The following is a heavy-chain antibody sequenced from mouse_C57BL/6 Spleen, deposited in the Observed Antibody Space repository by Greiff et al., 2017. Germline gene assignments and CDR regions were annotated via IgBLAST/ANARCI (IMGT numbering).Heavy chain of an antibody. CDR2: TYWGDDK. V-gene: IGHV8-12*01. Sequence: QVTLKESGPGILQSSQTLSLTCSFSGFSLSTSGMGVSWIRQPSGKGLEWLAHTYWGDDKCYNPSLKSRPPISKDSSRNQVYHKITSVDTAATAKYCGARRMDYDAGYYMDYWGQGTTLTVSS. D-gene: IGHD2-4*01. J-gene: IGHJ2*01. CDR1: GFSLSTSGMG. CDR3: ARRMDYDAGYYMDY.